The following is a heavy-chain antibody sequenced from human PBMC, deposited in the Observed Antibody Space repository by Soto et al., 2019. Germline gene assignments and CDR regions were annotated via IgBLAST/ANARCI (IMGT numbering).Heavy chain of an antibody. J-gene: IGHJ4*02. V-gene: IGHV3-9*01. D-gene: IGHD5-18*01. CDR3: AKGYSYGVLEPLGY. CDR1: GFTFEDYA. Sequence: PGGSLRHSCAPSGFTFEDYAMHWVRQAPGKGLEWVSGISWNSGIIDYADSVKGRFTISRDNAKNSLYLQMNSLRAEDTALYYCAKGYSYGVLEPLGYWGQGP. CDR2: ISWNSGII.